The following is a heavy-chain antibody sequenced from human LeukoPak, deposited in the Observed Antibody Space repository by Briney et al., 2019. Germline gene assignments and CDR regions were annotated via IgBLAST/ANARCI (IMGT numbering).Heavy chain of an antibody. CDR3: TSSYYDFWSGYYSDY. CDR2: IKSKTDGGTT. D-gene: IGHD3-3*01. Sequence: NAGGSLRLSCAASGFTFSNAWMSWVRQAPGKGLEWVGRIKSKTDGGTTDYAAPVKGRFTISRDDSKNTLYLQMNSLKTEDTAVYYCTSSYYDFWSGYYSDYWGQGTLVTVSS. V-gene: IGHV3-15*01. CDR1: GFTFSNAW. J-gene: IGHJ4*02.